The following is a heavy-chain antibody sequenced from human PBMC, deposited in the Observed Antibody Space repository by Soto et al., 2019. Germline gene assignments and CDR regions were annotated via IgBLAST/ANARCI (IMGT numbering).Heavy chain of an antibody. D-gene: IGHD6-13*01. V-gene: IGHV1-69*01. J-gene: IGHJ4*02. CDR1: EGTFNSYA. Sequence: QAQVVQSGAEVRKPGSSVKLSCKASEGTFNSYAIAWVRQAPGQGLEWMGGIIPYYNTLNYAQRFQDRVTITADDSTNTVYMELSSLRSDDTAVYFCASGASRWYPYFFDSWAQGTLVTVSS. CDR2: IIPYYNTL. CDR3: ASGASRWYPYFFDS.